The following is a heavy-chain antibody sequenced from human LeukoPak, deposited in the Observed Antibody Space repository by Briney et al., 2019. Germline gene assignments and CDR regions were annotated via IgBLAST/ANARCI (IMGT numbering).Heavy chain of an antibody. CDR1: GGSLGSYY. D-gene: IGHD4-23*01. V-gene: IGHV4-4*09. J-gene: IGHJ4*02. CDR3: ATLTTVVTAYYFDY. Sequence: SETLSLTCTVSGGSLGSYYWSWIRQPPGKGLEWIGYIYHSGSTVYNPSLKSRITISVNTSKSQYSLKLTSVTAADTAVYYCATLTTVVTAYYFDYWGQGTLVTVSS. CDR2: IYHSGST.